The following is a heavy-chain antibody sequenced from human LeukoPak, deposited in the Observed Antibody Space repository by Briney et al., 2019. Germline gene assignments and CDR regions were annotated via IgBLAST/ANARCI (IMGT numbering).Heavy chain of an antibody. V-gene: IGHV3-23*01. Sequence: GGSLRLSCVVSGITLSNYGMSWVRQAPGQGLEWVAGISDSGGRTNYADSVKGRFTISRDTPKNTLYLQMNSLRAEDTAVYFCAKRGVVIRVILVGFHKEAYYFDSWGQGALVTVSS. J-gene: IGHJ4*02. D-gene: IGHD3-22*01. CDR2: ISDSGGRT. CDR1: GITLSNYG. CDR3: AKRGVVIRVILVGFHKEAYYFDS.